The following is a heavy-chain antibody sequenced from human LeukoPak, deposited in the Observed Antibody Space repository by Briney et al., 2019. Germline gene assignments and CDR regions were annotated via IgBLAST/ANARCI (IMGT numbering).Heavy chain of an antibody. CDR1: GFTFSSYG. CDR3: ARDLSLGKEYYFDY. J-gene: IGHJ4*02. D-gene: IGHD7-27*01. Sequence: GGSLRLSCAASGFTFSSYGMHWVRQAPGKGLEWVAVIWYDGSNKYYADSVKGRFTISRDNSKNTLYLQMNSLRAEDTAVYYCARDLSLGKEYYFDYWGQGTLVAVSS. V-gene: IGHV3-33*01. CDR2: IWYDGSNK.